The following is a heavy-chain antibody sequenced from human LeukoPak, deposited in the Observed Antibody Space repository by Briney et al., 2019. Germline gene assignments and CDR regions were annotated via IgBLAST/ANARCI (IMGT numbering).Heavy chain of an antibody. CDR3: VREGYGVGGAYDY. J-gene: IGHJ4*02. Sequence: GGSLRLSCAASEFTFSSYPMHWVRQAPGKGLEHVSVINTNGQTSDYANSVKGRFTISRDNSKNTLYLQMGRLRPEDMAVYYCVREGYGVGGAYDYWGQGTLVTVSS. CDR2: INTNGQTS. V-gene: IGHV3-64*01. CDR1: EFTFSSYP. D-gene: IGHD1-26*01.